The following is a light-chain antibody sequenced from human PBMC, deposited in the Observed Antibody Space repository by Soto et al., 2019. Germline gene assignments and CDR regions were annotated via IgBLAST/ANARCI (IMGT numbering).Light chain of an antibody. CDR1: RSVLYSSNNKNY. CDR2: WAS. J-gene: IGKJ2*01. CDR3: QQYYSTPPHT. Sequence: DIVMTQSPDSLAVSLGERATINCKSSRSVLYSSNNKNYLAWYQQRPGQPPKLLIYWASTRESGVPDRFSSSGSGTDFTLTISSLQAEDVAVYYCQQYYSTPPHTFGQGTKLEIK. V-gene: IGKV4-1*01.